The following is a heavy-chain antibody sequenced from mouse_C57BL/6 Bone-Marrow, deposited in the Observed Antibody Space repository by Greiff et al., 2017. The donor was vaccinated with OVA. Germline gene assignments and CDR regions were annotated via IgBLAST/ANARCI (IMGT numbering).Heavy chain of an antibody. Sequence: VQLQQPGAELVMPGASVKLSCKASGYTFTSYWMHWVKQRPGQGLEWIGEIDPSDSYTNYNQKFKGKSTLTGDKSSSTAYMQSNSLTSEDSAVYYCAREAHYYYGSSCYAMDYWGQRASVTVSS. V-gene: IGHV1-69*01. CDR2: IDPSDSYT. CDR3: AREAHYYYGSSCYAMDY. J-gene: IGHJ4*01. D-gene: IGHD1-1*01. CDR1: GYTFTSYW.